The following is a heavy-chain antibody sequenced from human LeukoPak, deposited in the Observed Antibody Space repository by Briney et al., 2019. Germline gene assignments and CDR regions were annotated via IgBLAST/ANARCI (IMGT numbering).Heavy chain of an antibody. Sequence: GASVKVSCKASGYSFIAYYMHWVRQAPGQGLEWMGWINPNSGGTIFAQKFQGRLTMTRDTSISTAYVELNRLTSDDTAVYYCARDRTATPLLGPMDVWGQGTTVTVSS. D-gene: IGHD2-15*01. V-gene: IGHV1-2*02. CDR1: GYSFIAYY. CDR2: INPNSGGT. CDR3: ARDRTATPLLGPMDV. J-gene: IGHJ6*02.